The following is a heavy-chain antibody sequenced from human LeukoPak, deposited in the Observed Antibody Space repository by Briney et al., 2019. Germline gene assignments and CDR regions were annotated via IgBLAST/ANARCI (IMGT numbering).Heavy chain of an antibody. CDR3: AKDISGSGSLDAFDI. J-gene: IGHJ3*02. CDR1: GFTFSSYS. D-gene: IGHD3-10*01. CDR2: ISSSSSYI. Sequence: GGSLRLSCAASGFTFSSYSMNWVRQAPGKGLEWVSSISSSSSYIYYADSVKGRFTISRDNAKNSLYLQMNSLRAEDTALYYCAKDISGSGSLDAFDIWGQGTMVTVSS. V-gene: IGHV3-21*04.